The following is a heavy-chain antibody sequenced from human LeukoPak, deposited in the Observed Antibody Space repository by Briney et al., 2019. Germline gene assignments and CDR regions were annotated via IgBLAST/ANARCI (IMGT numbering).Heavy chain of an antibody. CDR3: ARRGYCSSTSCLLNNDAFDI. Sequence: SETLSLTCAVYGGSFSGYYWSWIRQPPGKGLEWIGVINHSGSTNYNPSLKSRVTISVDTSKNQFSLKLSSVTAADTAVYYCARRGYCSSTSCLLNNDAFDIWGQGTMVTVSS. V-gene: IGHV4-34*01. CDR2: INHSGST. J-gene: IGHJ3*02. D-gene: IGHD2-2*01. CDR1: GGSFSGYY.